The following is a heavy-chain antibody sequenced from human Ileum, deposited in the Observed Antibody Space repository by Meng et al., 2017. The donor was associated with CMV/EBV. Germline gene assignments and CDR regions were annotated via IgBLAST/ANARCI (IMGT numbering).Heavy chain of an antibody. CDR3: ARQIRRNIGDYFDF. D-gene: IGHD1-14*01. CDR1: GGSISSNAYY. J-gene: IGHJ4*02. CDR2: VYYSGST. Sequence: SGGSISSNAYYWGWIRQPPGKGLEWIGNVYYSGSTFHNPSLKSRVTMSVDTSKNQFSLKVSSVTAADTAMYYCARQIRRNIGDYFDFWGQGTLVTVSS. V-gene: IGHV4-39*01.